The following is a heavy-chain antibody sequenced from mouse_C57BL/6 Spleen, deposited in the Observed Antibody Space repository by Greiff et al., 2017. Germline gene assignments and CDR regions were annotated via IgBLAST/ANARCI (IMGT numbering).Heavy chain of an antibody. Sequence: VTLIVSGPGILQSSQTLSLTCSFSGFSLSPSAMGVSWIRQPSGKGLEWLAHIYWGDDKRYNPSLKSRLTILKVTLRNLVFPKIASVYTAGAANYYCAGRGWYFDVWGTGTTVTVSS. J-gene: IGHJ1*03. CDR1: GFSLSPSAMG. CDR3: AGRGWYFDV. V-gene: IGHV8-12*01. CDR2: IYWGDDK.